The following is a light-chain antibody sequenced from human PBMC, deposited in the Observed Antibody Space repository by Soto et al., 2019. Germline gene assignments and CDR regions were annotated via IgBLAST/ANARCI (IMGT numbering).Light chain of an antibody. CDR1: QGISTY. Sequence: DIQMTQSPSSLSASVGDRVTITCRARQGISTYFAWYQQKPGKVLKLLIYAASTVQSGEPSRFRGSGSGTDLTLTISSRQLEEVATYYCQKYNSATPWTFDQGTKVEIK. J-gene: IGKJ1*01. CDR3: QKYNSATPWT. V-gene: IGKV1-27*01. CDR2: AAS.